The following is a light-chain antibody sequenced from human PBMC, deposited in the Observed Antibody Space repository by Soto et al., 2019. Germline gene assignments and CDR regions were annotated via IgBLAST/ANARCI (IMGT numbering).Light chain of an antibody. CDR3: ESWDSSLSAYV. CDR1: ISNIVANP. J-gene: IGLJ1*01. V-gene: IGLV1-51*01. CDR2: DDN. Sequence: QPPSVSEVPGQNVTISCSGSISNIVANPVSWYQQLPRTAPKLLIYDDNKRPSGIPDRFSGSKSGTSATLGITGFQTGDEADYYCESWDSSLSAYVFGTGTKVTVL.